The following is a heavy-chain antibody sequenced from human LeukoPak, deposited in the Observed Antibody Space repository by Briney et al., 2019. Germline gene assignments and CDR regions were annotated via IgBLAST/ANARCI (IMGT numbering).Heavy chain of an antibody. Sequence: ASVKVSCKASGYTFTSYDINWVRQATGQGLEWMGWMNPNSGNRGYAQKFQGRVTMTRNTSISTAYMELSSLRSEDTAVYYCARGPYYDFWSGYLKALYYYYYMDVWGKGTTVTVSS. J-gene: IGHJ6*03. CDR1: GYTFTSYD. D-gene: IGHD3-3*01. V-gene: IGHV1-8*01. CDR2: MNPNSGNR. CDR3: ARGPYYDFWSGYLKALYYYYYMDV.